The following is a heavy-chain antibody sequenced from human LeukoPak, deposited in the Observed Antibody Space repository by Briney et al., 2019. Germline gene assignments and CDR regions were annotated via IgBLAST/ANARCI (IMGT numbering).Heavy chain of an antibody. D-gene: IGHD1-7*01. CDR3: ARDGTGNWFDP. J-gene: IGHJ5*02. V-gene: IGHV4-34*01. CDR1: GGSFSGYY. Sequence: SETLSLTCAVYGGSFSGYYWSWIRQPPGKGLEWIGEINHSGSTNYNPPLKSRVTISVDTSKKQFSLKLSSATAADTAVYYCARDGTGNWFDPWGQGTLVTVSS. CDR2: INHSGST.